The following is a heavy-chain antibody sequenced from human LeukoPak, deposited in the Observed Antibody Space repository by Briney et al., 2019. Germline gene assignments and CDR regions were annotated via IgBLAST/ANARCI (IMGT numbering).Heavy chain of an antibody. Sequence: ASVKVSCKASGYTFTSYGINWVRQATGQGLEWMGRMNPNSGNTGYAQKFQGRVTMTRNTSISTAYMELSSLRSEDTAVYYCARGGYSYGGVDYWGQGTLVTVSS. J-gene: IGHJ4*02. CDR3: ARGGYSYGGVDY. CDR2: MNPNSGNT. CDR1: GYTFTSYG. V-gene: IGHV1-8*02. D-gene: IGHD5-18*01.